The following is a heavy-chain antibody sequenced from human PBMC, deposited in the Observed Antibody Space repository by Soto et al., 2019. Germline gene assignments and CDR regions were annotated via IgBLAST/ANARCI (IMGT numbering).Heavy chain of an antibody. CDR3: ARAGSPFDSDSSGYWGFDH. D-gene: IGHD3-22*01. J-gene: IGHJ4*02. V-gene: IGHV3-53*01. CDR2: VYSGGTT. Sequence: GGSLRLSCVASGFAVSNNYMNWVRQAPGKGLEWVSVVYSGGTTYYADSVRGRFSVSRDDSKNTLFLQMSSLRAEDTAVYYCARAGSPFDSDSSGYWGFDHWGQGTLVTVSS. CDR1: GFAVSNNY.